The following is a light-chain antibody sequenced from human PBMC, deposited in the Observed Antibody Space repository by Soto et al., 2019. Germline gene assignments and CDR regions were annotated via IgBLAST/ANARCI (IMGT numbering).Light chain of an antibody. Sequence: QSALTQPASVSGSPGQSITLSCTGTSSDIGDYNYVSWYQHLPGNAPQLMIYEVSNRPSGVPNRFSGSKSGNTASLTISGLQAEDEADYYCSSYRSSNKVVFGSGTKVTVL. V-gene: IGLV2-14*01. J-gene: IGLJ1*01. CDR3: SSYRSSNKVV. CDR1: SSDIGDYNY. CDR2: EVS.